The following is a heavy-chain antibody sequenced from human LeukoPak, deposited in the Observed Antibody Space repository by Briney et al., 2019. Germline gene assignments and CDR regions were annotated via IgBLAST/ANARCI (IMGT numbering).Heavy chain of an antibody. D-gene: IGHD6-6*01. CDR2: IYSGGST. J-gene: IGHJ4*02. V-gene: IGHV3-53*01. Sequence: GGSLRLSCAAAGFTVSSNYMSWVRQAPGKGLEWVSVIYSGGSTYYADSLKGRFTISRDNSKNTLYLQMHSLRPEDTAIYYCAKLRAARPGYWGQGTLVTVSS. CDR1: GFTVSSNY. CDR3: AKLRAARPGY.